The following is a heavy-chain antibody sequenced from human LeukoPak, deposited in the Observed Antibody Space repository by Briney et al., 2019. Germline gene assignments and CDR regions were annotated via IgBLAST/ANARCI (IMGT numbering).Heavy chain of an antibody. Sequence: GGSLRLSCAASGFTFSSYAMHWVGQAPGKGLEWVAVISYDGSNKYYADSVKGRFTISRDNSKNTLYLQMNSLRAEDTAVYYCARERYSGSYSIAFDYWGQGTLVTVSS. J-gene: IGHJ4*02. D-gene: IGHD3-10*01. CDR3: ARERYSGSYSIAFDY. V-gene: IGHV3-30*04. CDR2: ISYDGSNK. CDR1: GFTFSSYA.